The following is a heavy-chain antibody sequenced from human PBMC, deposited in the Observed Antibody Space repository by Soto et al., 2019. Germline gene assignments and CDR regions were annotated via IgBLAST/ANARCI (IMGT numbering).Heavy chain of an antibody. CDR2: ISTYNGNT. Sequence: ASVKVSCKASGYTFTNYGISWVRQAPGQGLEWMGWISTYNGNTNYAQKLQGRVTMTTDTSTSTAYMELRSLRSDDTAVYYCARDLKPLAYCISTTCYAAFDIWGQGTMVTVSS. J-gene: IGHJ3*02. CDR3: ARDLKPLAYCISTTCYAAFDI. CDR1: GYTFTNYG. D-gene: IGHD2-2*01. V-gene: IGHV1-18*01.